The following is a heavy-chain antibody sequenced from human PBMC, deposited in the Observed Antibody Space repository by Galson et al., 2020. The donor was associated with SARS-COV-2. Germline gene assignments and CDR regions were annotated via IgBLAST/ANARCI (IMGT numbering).Heavy chain of an antibody. CDR3: ARGDMRNDYFDY. CDR1: GFTFSSYW. J-gene: IGHJ4*02. Sequence: ALHGESLKISCAASGFTFSSYWMHWVRQAPGKGLVWVSRIYSEGSSTSYADSVKGRFTISGDDAKNTLDLHMRSLRAEDTAVYYCARGDMRNDYFDYWGKGTLVTVSS. CDR2: IYSEGSST. V-gene: IGHV3-74*01. D-gene: IGHD3-16*01.